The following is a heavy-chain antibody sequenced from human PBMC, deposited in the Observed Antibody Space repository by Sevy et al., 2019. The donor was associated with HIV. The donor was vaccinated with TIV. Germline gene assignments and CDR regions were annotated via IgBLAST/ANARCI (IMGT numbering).Heavy chain of an antibody. CDR2: ISYDGGNK. Sequence: GGSLRLSYAASGFTFNTYAMHWVRQAPGKGLDWLTFISYDGGNKYYADSVKGRFTISRDNSKSMVYLQMNSLRAEDTALYYCTSAPQGGSDVITPPDYWGQGTLVTVSS. V-gene: IGHV3-30-3*01. D-gene: IGHD3-10*01. CDR1: GFTFNTYA. J-gene: IGHJ4*02. CDR3: TSAPQGGSDVITPPDY.